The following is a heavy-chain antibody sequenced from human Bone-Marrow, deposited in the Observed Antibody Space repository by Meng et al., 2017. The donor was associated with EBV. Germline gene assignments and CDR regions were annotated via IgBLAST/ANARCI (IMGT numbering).Heavy chain of an antibody. Sequence: QVTVFEAGSKVKEPCASVNGAFRTCGGPFRSDAVSWVRQAPGQGLEWMGGLIPMSDAPHYAQKFQGRVTITADESTSTHYMDLSGLRSDDTALYYCASESGRGFTPDYWGQGTLVTVSS. CDR1: GGPFRSDA. J-gene: IGHJ4*02. CDR3: ASESGRGFTPDY. D-gene: IGHD3-10*01. CDR2: LIPMSDAP. V-gene: IGHV1-69*01.